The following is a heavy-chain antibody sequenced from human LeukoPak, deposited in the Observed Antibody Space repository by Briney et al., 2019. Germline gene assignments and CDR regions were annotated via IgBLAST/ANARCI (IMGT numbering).Heavy chain of an antibody. CDR2: ISGSGGST. V-gene: IGHV3-23*01. D-gene: IGHD3-10*01. CDR3: AKDFLWFGEKTLNYYYYYYMDV. Sequence: PGGSLRLSCAASGFTFSSYAMSWVRQAPGKGLEWVSAISGSGGSTYYADSVKGRFTISRDNSKNTLYLQMNSLRAEDTAVYYCAKDFLWFGEKTLNYYYYYYMDVWGKGTTVTISS. CDR1: GFTFSSYA. J-gene: IGHJ6*03.